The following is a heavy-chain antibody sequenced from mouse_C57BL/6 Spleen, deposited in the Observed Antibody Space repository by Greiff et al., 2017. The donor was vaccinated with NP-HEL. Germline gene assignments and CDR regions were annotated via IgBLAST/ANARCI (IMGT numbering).Heavy chain of an antibody. CDR2: IDPSNSYT. CDR3: ARWGDYYGRVFAY. CDR1: GYTFTSYW. V-gene: IGHV1-69*01. Sequence: VQLQQSGAELVMPGASVKLSCKASGYTFTSYWMHWVKQRPGQGLEWIGEIDPSNSYTHYKQKFKGKSTLTVDKSSSTAYMQMSSLTSEDSAVYYCARWGDYYGRVFAYWGQGTLVTVSA. J-gene: IGHJ3*01. D-gene: IGHD1-1*01.